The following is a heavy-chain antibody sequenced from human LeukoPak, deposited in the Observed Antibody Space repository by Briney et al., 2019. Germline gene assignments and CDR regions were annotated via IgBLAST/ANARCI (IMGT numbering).Heavy chain of an antibody. V-gene: IGHV4-34*01. Sequence: SETLSLTCAVYGGSFSGYYWSWIRQPPGKGLEWIGEINHSGSTNYNPPLKSRVTISVDTSKNQFSLKLSSVTAADTAVYYCARGYGDYGLKNWGQGTLVTVSS. J-gene: IGHJ4*02. CDR3: ARGYGDYGLKN. CDR2: INHSGST. D-gene: IGHD4-17*01. CDR1: GGSFSGYY.